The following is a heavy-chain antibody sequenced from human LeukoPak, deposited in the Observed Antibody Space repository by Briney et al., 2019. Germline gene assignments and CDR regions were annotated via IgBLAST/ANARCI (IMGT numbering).Heavy chain of an antibody. CDR2: ISSSGSTI. CDR3: ARDLSQSGYYYMDV. V-gene: IGHV3-11*04. D-gene: IGHD2/OR15-2a*01. CDR1: GFTFSDYY. Sequence: GGSLRLSCAASGFTFSDYYMSWIRQAPGKGLEWVSYISSSGSTIYYADSVKGRFTISRDNAKNSLYLQMNSLRAEDTAVYYCARDLSQSGYYYMDVWGKGTTVTVSS. J-gene: IGHJ6*03.